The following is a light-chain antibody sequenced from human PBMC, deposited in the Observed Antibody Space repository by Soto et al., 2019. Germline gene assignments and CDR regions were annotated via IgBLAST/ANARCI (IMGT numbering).Light chain of an antibody. V-gene: IGKV3-20*01. CDR2: GAS. CDR3: QQYMSSVT. J-gene: IGKJ1*01. CDR1: QSVDTTF. Sequence: EIVLTQSPGSLSLSPGQRATLSCRASQSVDTTFFAWYQKKPGQAPRLLIYGASKRATGIPDRFSGSGSGTDFTQIISRLEPEDFAVYYCQQYMSSVTFGQGTKVEIK.